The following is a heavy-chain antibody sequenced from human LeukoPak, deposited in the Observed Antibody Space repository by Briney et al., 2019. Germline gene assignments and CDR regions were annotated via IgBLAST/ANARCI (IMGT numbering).Heavy chain of an antibody. CDR3: AKDLSGYYDSSGTD. CDR2: ISGSGGST. J-gene: IGHJ4*02. Sequence: GGSLRLSCAASGFTFSSYAMSWVRQAPGKGLEWVSAISGSGGSTYYADSVKGRFTISRDNSKNTLYLQMNSLRAEDTAVYYCAKDLSGYYDSSGTDWGQGTPVTVSS. D-gene: IGHD3-22*01. CDR1: GFTFSSYA. V-gene: IGHV3-23*01.